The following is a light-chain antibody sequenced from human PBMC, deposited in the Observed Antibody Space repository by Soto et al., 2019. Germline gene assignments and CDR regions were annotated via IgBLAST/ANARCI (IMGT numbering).Light chain of an antibody. J-gene: IGKJ1*01. CDR2: WAS. Sequence: DIVMTQSPDSLAVSLGERATINCKSSQSVLYSSNNKNYLAWYQQKPGQPPKLLIYWASTRESGVPDRFSGSGSGTDFTLTISSLQAEYVAVYDCQQYYRPWTFGQGTKVEIK. CDR1: QSVLYSSNNKNY. V-gene: IGKV4-1*01. CDR3: QQYYRPWT.